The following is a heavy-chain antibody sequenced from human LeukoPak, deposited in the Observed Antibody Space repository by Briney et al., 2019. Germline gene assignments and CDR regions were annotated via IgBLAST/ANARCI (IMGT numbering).Heavy chain of an antibody. CDR2: IYYSGSP. CDR3: ARHVRPFGSAPRFDY. V-gene: IGHV4-39*01. J-gene: IGHJ4*02. D-gene: IGHD6-25*01. Sequence: KPSETLSLTCTVSGGSISNNNYYWAWIRQPPGKGLECIGSIYYSGSPYYNPSLKSRVTISVDTSKNQFSLRLSSVTAADTAVYYCARHVRPFGSAPRFDYWGQGTLVTVSS. CDR1: GGSISNNNYY.